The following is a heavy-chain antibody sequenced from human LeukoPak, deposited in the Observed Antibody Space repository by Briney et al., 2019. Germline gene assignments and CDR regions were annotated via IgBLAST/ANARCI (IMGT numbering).Heavy chain of an antibody. CDR3: ARLDGNWNYFDY. D-gene: IGHD1-20*01. Sequence: SETLSLTCSVSGASITTYYWSWIRHPPGKGLEWIAYIHYSGSTSYNPSLKSRLTISLDTSKNQFSLKLSSVTAADTAVYHCARLDGNWNYFDYWGQGTLVTVSS. V-gene: IGHV4-59*08. J-gene: IGHJ4*02. CDR1: GASITTYY. CDR2: IHYSGST.